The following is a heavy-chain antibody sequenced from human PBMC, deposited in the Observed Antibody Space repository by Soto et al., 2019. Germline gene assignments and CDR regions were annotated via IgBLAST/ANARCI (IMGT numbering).Heavy chain of an antibody. J-gene: IGHJ6*03. CDR1: GYTFTSYA. CDR3: ARDPLYRSGGSCYEDYYYYYMDV. V-gene: IGHV1-3*01. Sequence: QVQLVQSGAEVKKPGASVKVSCKASGYTFTSYAMHWVRQAPGQRLEWMGWINAGNGNTKYSQKFQGRVTITRDTSASTAYMELSSLRSEDTAVYYCARDPLYRSGGSCYEDYYYYYMDVWGKGTTVTVSS. D-gene: IGHD2-15*01. CDR2: INAGNGNT.